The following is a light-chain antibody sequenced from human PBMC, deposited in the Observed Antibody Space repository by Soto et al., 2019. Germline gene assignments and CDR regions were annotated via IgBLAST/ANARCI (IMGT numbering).Light chain of an antibody. CDR3: QQYEKWPPSIT. Sequence: DIQLTQSPSFLSASVGDRVTITCRASQGISSYLAWYQQKPGKAPKLLIYAASTLQSGVPSRFSGSGSGTEFTLTISSLQPEDFATYYCQQYEKWPPSITFGQGTRLEIK. CDR1: QGISSY. CDR2: AAS. J-gene: IGKJ5*01. V-gene: IGKV1-9*01.